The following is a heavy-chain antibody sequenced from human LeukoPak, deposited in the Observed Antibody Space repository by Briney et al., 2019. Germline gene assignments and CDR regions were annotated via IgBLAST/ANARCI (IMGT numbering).Heavy chain of an antibody. V-gene: IGHV4-34*01. Sequence: SETLSLTCAVYGGSFSGYYWSWIRQPPGKGLEWIGEINHSGSTNYNPSLKSRVTISVDTSKNQFSLKLSSVTAADTAVYYCARDNLNPYDFWSGSPSYYYYYYGMGVWGQGTTVTVSS. CDR1: GGSFSGYY. J-gene: IGHJ6*02. CDR3: ARDNLNPYDFWSGSPSYYYYYYGMGV. D-gene: IGHD3-3*01. CDR2: INHSGST.